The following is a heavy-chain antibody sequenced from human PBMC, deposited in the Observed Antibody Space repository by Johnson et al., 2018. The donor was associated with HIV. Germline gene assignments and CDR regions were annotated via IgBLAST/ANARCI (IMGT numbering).Heavy chain of an antibody. CDR2: IWYDGSNK. CDR1: GFTFSSYG. CDR3: AKVGIVGATTGAFDI. D-gene: IGHD1-26*01. V-gene: IGHV3-33*06. Sequence: QVQLVESGGGVVQPGGSLRLSCAASGFTFSSYGMHWVRQAPGKGLEWVAVIWYDGSNKYYADSVKGRFTISRDNSKNTLYLQMNSLRAEDTAGYYCAKVGIVGATTGAFDIWGQGTMVTVSS. J-gene: IGHJ3*02.